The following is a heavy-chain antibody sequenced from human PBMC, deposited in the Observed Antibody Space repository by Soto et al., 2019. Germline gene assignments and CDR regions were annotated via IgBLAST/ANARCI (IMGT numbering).Heavy chain of an antibody. CDR2: IYTSGNT. V-gene: IGHV4-31*03. Sequence: QVQLQESGPGLVRPSQTLSLTCTVSGVAVNNCSHYWTWLRQFPGRGLEWIGYIYTSGNTYYNPSLKSRLAMSLDTAKNQFALIVTSVTAADADVYFCSTAQAALQRCLGLWGQGTLVTVSS. D-gene: IGHD4-17*01. CDR3: STAQAALQRCLGL. J-gene: IGHJ4*02. CDR1: GVAVNNCSHY.